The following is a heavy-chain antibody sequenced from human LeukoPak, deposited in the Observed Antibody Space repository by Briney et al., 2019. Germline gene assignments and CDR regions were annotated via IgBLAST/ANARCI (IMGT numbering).Heavy chain of an antibody. J-gene: IGHJ4*02. CDR3: ASGLRYLLLYS. CDR2: IIPILGIA. Sequence: ASVKVSCKASGGTFTSYAISWVRQAPGQGLEWMGRIIPILGIANYAQKFQGRVTITADKSTSTAYMELSSLRSEDTAVYYCASGLRYLLLYSWGQGTLVTVSS. D-gene: IGHD2-2*01. CDR1: GGTFTSYA. V-gene: IGHV1-69*04.